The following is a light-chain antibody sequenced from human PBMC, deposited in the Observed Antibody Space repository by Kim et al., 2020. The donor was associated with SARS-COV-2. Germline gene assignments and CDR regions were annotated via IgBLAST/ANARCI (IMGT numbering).Light chain of an antibody. V-gene: IGKV3-11*01. J-gene: IGKJ4*01. CDR1: RSLYSY. Sequence: EIVLTQSPATLSLSPGERATLSCRASRSLYSYLAWYQQKPGQAPRLLIYDASNRATGIPARFSGSGSGTDFTLTISSLEPEDFAVYYCQQRVQWPRVTFGGGTKLEIK. CDR3: QQRVQWPRVT. CDR2: DAS.